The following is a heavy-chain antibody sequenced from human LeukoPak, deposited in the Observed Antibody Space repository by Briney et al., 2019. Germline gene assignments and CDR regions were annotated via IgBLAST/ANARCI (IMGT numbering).Heavy chain of an antibody. CDR2: TYYSGTI. V-gene: IGHV4-39*01. CDR3: ARLMADPNAFDF. Sequence: SETLSLTCTVSGDSIRSASYYWAWIRQPPGKGLEWIGTTYYSGTISYNSSLKSRVTISVDTSKNQVSLTVTSATAADTAMFYCARLMADPNAFDFWGQGTMVTVSS. J-gene: IGHJ3*01. CDR1: GDSIRSASYY. D-gene: IGHD2-8*01.